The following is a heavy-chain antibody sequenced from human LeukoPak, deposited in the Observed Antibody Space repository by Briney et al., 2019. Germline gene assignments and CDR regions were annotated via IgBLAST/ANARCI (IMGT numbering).Heavy chain of an antibody. CDR1: GFTFDDYA. J-gene: IGHJ4*02. Sequence: GGSLRLSCAASGFTFDDYAMHWVRQAPGKGLEWVSGISWNSGSIGYADTVKGRFTISRDNAKNSLYLQMNSLRAEDTALYYCAKGYCSGGSCYHDYWGQGTLVTVSS. CDR3: AKGYCSGGSCYHDY. CDR2: ISWNSGSI. V-gene: IGHV3-9*01. D-gene: IGHD2-15*01.